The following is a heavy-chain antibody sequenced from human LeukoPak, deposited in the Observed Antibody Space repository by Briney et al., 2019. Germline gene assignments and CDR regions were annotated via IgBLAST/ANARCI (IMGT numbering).Heavy chain of an antibody. D-gene: IGHD4-17*01. J-gene: IGHJ4*02. Sequence: PSETLSLTCSVSGGSVSNYYWSCMRQPAGKGLEWIGRIYPSGTTHYNPSLKSRVTMSVDTSKNQFSLKLISVTAADTAVYYCADDYGDWGQGTLVTVSS. CDR2: IYPSGTT. CDR3: ADDYGD. V-gene: IGHV4-4*07. CDR1: GGSVSNYY.